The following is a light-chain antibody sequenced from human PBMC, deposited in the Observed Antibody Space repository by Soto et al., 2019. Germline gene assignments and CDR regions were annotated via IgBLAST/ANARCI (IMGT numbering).Light chain of an antibody. J-gene: IGKJ5*01. CDR2: KVS. Sequence: DVVLTQSPLSLPVTLGQPASISCRSSLSLVYSDGSTYLNWFQQRPGQSPRRLIYKVSNRDSGVRDRFSSSGSGTHCTLEISRVEAEDVGVYYCMQGTHWPPITFGQGTRLEIK. CDR3: MQGTHWPPIT. V-gene: IGKV2-30*01. CDR1: LSLVYSDGSTY.